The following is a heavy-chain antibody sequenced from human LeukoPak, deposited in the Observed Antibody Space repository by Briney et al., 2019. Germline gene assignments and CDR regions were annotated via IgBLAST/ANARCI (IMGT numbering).Heavy chain of an antibody. V-gene: IGHV3-21*01. CDR2: ISSSSSYI. CDR1: GFTFSSYS. J-gene: IGHJ5*02. CDR3: ARVAFEEYVNWFDP. D-gene: IGHD3-10*01. Sequence: GGSLRLSCAASGFTFSSYSMNWVRQAPGKGLEWVSSISSSSSYIYYADSVKGRFTISRDNAKNSLYLQMNSLRAEDTAVYYCARVAFEEYVNWFDPWGQGTLVTVSS.